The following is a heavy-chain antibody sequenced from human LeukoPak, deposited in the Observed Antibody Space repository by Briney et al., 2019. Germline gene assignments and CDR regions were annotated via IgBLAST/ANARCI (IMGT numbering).Heavy chain of an antibody. D-gene: IGHD3-9*01. CDR1: GGSFSGYY. V-gene: IGHV4-34*01. J-gene: IGHJ4*02. CDR2: INHSGST. Sequence: SGTLSLTCAVYGGSFSGYYWSWIRQPPGKGLEWIGEINHSGSTNYNPSLKSRVTISVDTSKNQFSLKLSSVTAADTAVYYCARGPYYDILTGYYRGFDYWGQGTLVTVSS. CDR3: ARGPYYDILTGYYRGFDY.